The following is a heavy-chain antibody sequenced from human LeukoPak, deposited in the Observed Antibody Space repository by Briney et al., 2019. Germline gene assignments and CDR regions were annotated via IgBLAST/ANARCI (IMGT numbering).Heavy chain of an antibody. J-gene: IGHJ4*02. D-gene: IGHD6-13*01. CDR3: ATGPSVTSAGGPNDF. Sequence: GASVTVSCKASGYTFTGYYMHWVRQAPGQGLEWMAWINPNNGDTNYAQKFQDRVTLTRDTSISTAYMELSRLTSDDTAVYYCATGPSVTSAGGPNDFWGQGTLVTVSS. V-gene: IGHV1-2*02. CDR1: GYTFTGYY. CDR2: INPNNGDT.